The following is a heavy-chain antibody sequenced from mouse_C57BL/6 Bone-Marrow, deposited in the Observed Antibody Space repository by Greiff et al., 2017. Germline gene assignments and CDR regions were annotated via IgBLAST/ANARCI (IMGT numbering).Heavy chain of an antibody. Sequence: EVKLVESGGDLVKPGGSLKLSCAASGFTFSSYGMSWVRQTPDKRLEWVATISSGGSYTYYPDSVKGRFTFSRDNAKNTLYLQMSRLTSEDTAMYACERQELPTCHLYFDVWGKGTTVTVSS. J-gene: IGHJ1*03. CDR3: ERQELPTCHLYFDV. CDR1: GFTFSSYG. D-gene: IGHD5-5*01. V-gene: IGHV5-6*01. CDR2: ISSGGSYT.